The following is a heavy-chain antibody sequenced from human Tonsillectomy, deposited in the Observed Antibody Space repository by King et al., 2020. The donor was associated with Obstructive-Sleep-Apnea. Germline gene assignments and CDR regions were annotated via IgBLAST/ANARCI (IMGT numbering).Heavy chain of an antibody. CDR1: GFTFSCYN. Sequence: VQLVESGGGQVKPGGSLRLSCAASGFTFSCYNMNWVRQAPGKGLEWVSSISSSSRYIYYADSVKGRFTISRDNAKNSLYLQMNSLRAEDTAVYYCARVDYTNYEESGYWGQGTLVTVSS. CDR3: ARVDYTNYEESGY. V-gene: IGHV3-21*01. J-gene: IGHJ4*02. D-gene: IGHD4-11*01. CDR2: ISSSSRYI.